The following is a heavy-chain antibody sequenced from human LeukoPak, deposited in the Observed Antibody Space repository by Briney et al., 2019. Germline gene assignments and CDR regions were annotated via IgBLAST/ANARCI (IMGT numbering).Heavy chain of an antibody. V-gene: IGHV3-30*04. Sequence: PGGSLRLSCAASGFTFSSYAMSWVRQAPGKGLEWVSVISYDGSNEYYADSVKGRFTISRDNSKNTVYLQMNSLRAEDTALYYCARDRPGNYDILTGYIYSYYYAMDVWGQGTTVTVSS. CDR3: ARDRPGNYDILTGYIYSYYYAMDV. CDR1: GFTFSSYA. J-gene: IGHJ6*02. D-gene: IGHD3-9*01. CDR2: ISYDGSNE.